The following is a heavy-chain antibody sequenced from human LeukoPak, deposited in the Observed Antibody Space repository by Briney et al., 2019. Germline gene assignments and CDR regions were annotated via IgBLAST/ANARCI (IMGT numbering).Heavy chain of an antibody. D-gene: IGHD2-2*01. J-gene: IGHJ6*02. Sequence: ASVKVSCKASGYTFTGYYMHWVRQAPGQGLEWMGRINPNSGGTNYAQKFQGRVTMTRDASISTAYMELTRLRSDDTAVYYCAREKVRQSGMDVWGQGTTVTVSS. V-gene: IGHV1-2*06. CDR1: GYTFTGYY. CDR2: INPNSGGT. CDR3: AREKVRQSGMDV.